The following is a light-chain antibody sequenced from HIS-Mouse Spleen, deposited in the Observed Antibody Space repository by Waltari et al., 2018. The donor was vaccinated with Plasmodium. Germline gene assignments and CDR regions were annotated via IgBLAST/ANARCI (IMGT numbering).Light chain of an antibody. V-gene: IGLV2-23*03. CDR3: CSYAGSSTFVV. CDR2: EGS. Sequence: QSALTQPASVSGSPGQSINISYNGTSSDVGSYNLVAWDQQHPGKAPKLMIYEGSKRPSGVSNRFSGSKSGNTASLTISGLQAEDEADYYCCSYAGSSTFVVFGGGTKLTVL. J-gene: IGLJ2*01. CDR1: SSDVGSYNL.